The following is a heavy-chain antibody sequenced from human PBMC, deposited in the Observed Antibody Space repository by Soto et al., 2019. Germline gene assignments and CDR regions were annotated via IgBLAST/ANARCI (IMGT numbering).Heavy chain of an antibody. V-gene: IGHV3-30-3*01. Sequence: QVQLVESGGGVVQPGRSLRLSCAASGFTFSSYAMHWVRQAPGKGLKWVAVISYDGSNKYYADSVKGRFTISRDNFKNSLYLQMNSLRAEDTAVYYCARDEIRFSWAYGMDVWGQGTTVTVSS. D-gene: IGHD3-3*01. CDR3: ARDEIRFSWAYGMDV. J-gene: IGHJ6*02. CDR2: ISYDGSNK. CDR1: GFTFSSYA.